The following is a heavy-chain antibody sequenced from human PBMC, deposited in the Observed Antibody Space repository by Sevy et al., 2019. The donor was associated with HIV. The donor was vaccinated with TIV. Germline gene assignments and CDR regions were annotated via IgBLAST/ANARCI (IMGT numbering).Heavy chain of an antibody. Sequence: GGSLRLSCAASGFSFSSYEMNWVRQAPGKGLEWLSYISNSGSSVYYSDSVRGRFTISRDNARNSLYLQMNSLRAEDTAVYYCASSRETWIQRYYFDYWGQGTLVTVSS. CDR2: ISNSGSSV. J-gene: IGHJ4*02. D-gene: IGHD5-18*01. CDR1: GFSFSSYE. CDR3: ASSRETWIQRYYFDY. V-gene: IGHV3-48*03.